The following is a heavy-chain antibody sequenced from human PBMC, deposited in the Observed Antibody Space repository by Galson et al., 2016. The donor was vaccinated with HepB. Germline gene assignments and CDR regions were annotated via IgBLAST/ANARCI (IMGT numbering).Heavy chain of an antibody. J-gene: IGHJ4*02. CDR3: AKRMTYSNPNDCDS. Sequence: SLRLSCAASGLTFRSYALHWVRQAPGKGLDWVAVIPYDGQNNHYGDAVKGRFTISRDNSQNRLYLQMNNLSTEDTALYYFAKRMTYSNPNDCDSWGQGTLVIVST. CDR2: IPYDGQNN. V-gene: IGHV3-30*18. D-gene: IGHD2-15*01. CDR1: GLTFRSYA.